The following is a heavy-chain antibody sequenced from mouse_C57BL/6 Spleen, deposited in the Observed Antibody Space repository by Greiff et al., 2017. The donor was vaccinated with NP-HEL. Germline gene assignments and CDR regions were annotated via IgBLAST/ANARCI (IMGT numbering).Heavy chain of an antibody. CDR3: PWARGFAY. J-gene: IGHJ3*01. Sequence: VQLQQSGAELVRPGASVTLSCKASGYTFTDYEMHWVKQTHVHGLEWIGAIDPETGGTAYNQKFKGKAILTSDKSSSTAYMELRSLTSEDSAVYYCPWARGFAYWGQGTLVTVSA. V-gene: IGHV1-15*01. CDR2: IDPETGGT. CDR1: GYTFTDYE.